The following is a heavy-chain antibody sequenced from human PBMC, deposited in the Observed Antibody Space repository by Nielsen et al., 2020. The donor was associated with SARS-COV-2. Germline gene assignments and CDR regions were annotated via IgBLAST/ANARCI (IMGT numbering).Heavy chain of an antibody. Sequence: ASVKVSCKVSGYTLTELSMHWVRQAPGEGLEWMGGIMPMLGAAHYAPKFQGRVTITADKSTTTAYMELSSLRSEDTAVYYCARDAGLKVGAPNLCFDIWGQGTMVTVSS. CDR1: GYTLTELS. CDR2: IMPMLGAA. V-gene: IGHV1-24*01. J-gene: IGHJ3*02. D-gene: IGHD1-26*01. CDR3: ARDAGLKVGAPNLCFDI.